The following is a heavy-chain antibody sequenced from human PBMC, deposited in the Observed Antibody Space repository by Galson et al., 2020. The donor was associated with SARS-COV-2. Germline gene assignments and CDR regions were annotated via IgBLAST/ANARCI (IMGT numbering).Heavy chain of an antibody. J-gene: IGHJ4*02. Sequence: SGPTLVKPTQTLTLTCTFSGFSLSTSGMCVSWIRQPPGKALEWLALIDWDDDKYYSTSLKTRLTISKDTSKNQVVLTMTNMDPVDTATYYGARTRSYYYDSSGYYYVAGGFDYWGQGTLVTVSS. D-gene: IGHD3-22*01. V-gene: IGHV2-70*01. CDR1: GFSLSTSGMC. CDR2: IDWDDDK. CDR3: ARTRSYYYDSSGYYYVAGGFDY.